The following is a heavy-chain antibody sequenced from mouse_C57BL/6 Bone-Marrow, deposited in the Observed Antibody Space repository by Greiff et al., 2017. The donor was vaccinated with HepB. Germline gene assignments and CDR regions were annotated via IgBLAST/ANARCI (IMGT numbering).Heavy chain of an antibody. J-gene: IGHJ2*01. D-gene: IGHD1-1*01. CDR3: ARSYYYGSSYGY. CDR2: IYPRSGNT. Sequence: VKLQESGAELARPGASVKLSCKASGYTFTSYGISWVKQRTGQGLEWIGEIYPRSGNTYYNEKFKGKATLTADKSSSTAYMELRSLTSEDSAVYFCARSYYYGSSYGYWGQGTTLTVSS. V-gene: IGHV1-81*01. CDR1: GYTFTSYG.